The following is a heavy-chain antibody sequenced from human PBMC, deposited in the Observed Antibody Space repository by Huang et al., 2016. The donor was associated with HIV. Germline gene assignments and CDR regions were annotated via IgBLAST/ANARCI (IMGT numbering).Heavy chain of an antibody. CDR2: ISTKNGDT. V-gene: IGHV1-18*04. CDR3: GGSSGYWSFDY. CDR1: DYTVTSYG. Sequence: VQLVQSGGEVKKPGASVKVSCKASDYTVTSYGISWVRQAPGQGLEWVGRISTKNGDTNYEQKFQGRGTRTTDTATSTAYRELRSRRSDDTAVYYCGGSSGYWSFDYWGQGTLVTVSS. J-gene: IGHJ4*02. D-gene: IGHD3-22*01.